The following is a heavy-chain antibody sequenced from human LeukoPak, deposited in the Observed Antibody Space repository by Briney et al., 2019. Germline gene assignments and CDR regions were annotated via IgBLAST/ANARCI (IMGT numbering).Heavy chain of an antibody. J-gene: IGHJ4*02. CDR2: MSSSGTTI. V-gene: IGHV3-48*04. Sequence: GGSLRLSCAASGFTFSSYAMSWVRQAPGKAPEWLSCMSSSGTTIYYADSVKGRFTISRDNAKNSLYLQMDSLRAEDTALYYCATNMYTEDYYLYPFWGQGTLVTVSS. D-gene: IGHD2/OR15-2a*01. CDR1: GFTFSSYA. CDR3: ATNMYTEDYYLYPF.